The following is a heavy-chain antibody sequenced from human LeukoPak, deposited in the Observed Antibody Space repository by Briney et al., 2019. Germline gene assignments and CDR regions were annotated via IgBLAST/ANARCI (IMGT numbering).Heavy chain of an antibody. J-gene: IGHJ4*02. Sequence: PGGSLRLSCAASGLTVISYYMSWVRQAPGKGLEWVSVIYSGGSTYYADSVKGRFAIPRDNSKNTLYLQMNSLRAEDTAVYYCARNYGGNVGVFDYWGQGTLVTVSS. CDR2: IYSGGST. D-gene: IGHD4-23*01. CDR1: GLTVISYY. CDR3: ARNYGGNVGVFDY. V-gene: IGHV3-53*01.